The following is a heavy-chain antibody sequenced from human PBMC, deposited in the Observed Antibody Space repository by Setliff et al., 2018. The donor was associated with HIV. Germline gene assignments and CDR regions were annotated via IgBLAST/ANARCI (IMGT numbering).Heavy chain of an antibody. D-gene: IGHD3-10*01. J-gene: IGHJ6*02. CDR1: GGSFSDYY. CDR3: ARLAIYGSD. V-gene: IGHV4-34*01. Sequence: PSETLSLTCAVHGGSFSDYYWTWIRQPPGKGLEWIGEIKHSGSTNYNPSLKSRVTISVDTSKNQFSLKVNSVTAADTAVYFCARLAIYGSDWGQGTTVTVSS. CDR2: IKHSGST.